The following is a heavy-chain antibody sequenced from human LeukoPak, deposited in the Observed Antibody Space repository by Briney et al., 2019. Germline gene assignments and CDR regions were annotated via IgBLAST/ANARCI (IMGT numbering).Heavy chain of an antibody. D-gene: IGHD3-22*01. Sequence: GGSLRLSCAASGFTFSNYGMHWVRQAPGKGLEWVAFIRYDGGNKYYADSVKGRFTISRDNSKNTLYLQMNSLRAEDTAVYYCAKDSRGYQDYFDYWGQGTLVTVSS. CDR3: AKDSRGYQDYFDY. CDR1: GFTFSNYG. J-gene: IGHJ4*02. V-gene: IGHV3-30*02. CDR2: IRYDGGNK.